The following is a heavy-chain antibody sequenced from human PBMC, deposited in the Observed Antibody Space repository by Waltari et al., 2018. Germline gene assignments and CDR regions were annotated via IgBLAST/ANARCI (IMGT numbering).Heavy chain of an antibody. CDR1: GFTFSTYG. CDR2: MSGSGSPT. V-gene: IGHV3-48*01. J-gene: IGHJ4*02. CDR3: APLGASSLTLTA. Sequence: EVQLVESGGGLVQPGGSLRLSCAASGFTFSTYGVNWVRQAPGKGLGWCSNMSGSGSPTYYADSVKGRFTISRDNAMNSLYLQMNSLRAEDTAVYYCAPLGASSLTLTAWGQGTLVTVSS. D-gene: IGHD1-26*01.